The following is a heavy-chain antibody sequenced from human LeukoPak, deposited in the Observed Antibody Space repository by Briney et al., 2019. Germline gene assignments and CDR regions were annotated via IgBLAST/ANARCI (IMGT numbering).Heavy chain of an antibody. CDR3: AKDIRASSGWWNY. D-gene: IGHD6-19*01. CDR1: GFTFSSYG. CDR2: ISGSGGST. J-gene: IGHJ4*02. Sequence: GGSLRLSCAASGFTFSSYGMSWVRQAPGKGLEWVSAISGSGGSTYYADSVKGRFTISRDNSKNTLYLQMNSLRAEDTAVYYCAKDIRASSGWWNYWGQGTLVTVSS. V-gene: IGHV3-23*01.